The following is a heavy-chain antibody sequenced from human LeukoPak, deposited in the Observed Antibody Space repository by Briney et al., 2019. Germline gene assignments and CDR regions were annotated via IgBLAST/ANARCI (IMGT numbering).Heavy chain of an antibody. CDR1: GYTFTDYY. CDR2: VNPDSGDS. Sequence: ASVKVSCKASGYTFTDYYIHWVRQAPGQGIEWMAFVNPDSGDSYSAPKFQGRVTMTRDTSISTASMELNWLTSDDTAVYYCATGVATAFTYWGQGTLVTVSS. CDR3: ATGVATAFTY. V-gene: IGHV1-2*02. D-gene: IGHD5-12*01. J-gene: IGHJ4*02.